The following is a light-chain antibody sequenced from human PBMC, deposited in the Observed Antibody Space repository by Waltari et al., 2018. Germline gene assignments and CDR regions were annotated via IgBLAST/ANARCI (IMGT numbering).Light chain of an antibody. CDR3: QQYDSYSPRET. Sequence: DLQMTQSPPPLSDSLGDRAPIPSRASQSINSWLAWYQQKPGKAPRLLIYKASSLQSGVPSRFSGSGSGTEFTLTISSLQPDDFATYYCQQYDSYSPRETFGQGTKVEIK. CDR1: QSINSW. V-gene: IGKV1-5*03. CDR2: KAS. J-gene: IGKJ1*01.